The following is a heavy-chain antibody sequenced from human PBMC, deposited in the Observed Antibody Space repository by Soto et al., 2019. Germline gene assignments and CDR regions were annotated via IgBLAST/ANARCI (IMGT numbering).Heavy chain of an antibody. V-gene: IGHV3-7*04. D-gene: IGHD2-15*01. J-gene: IGHJ4*02. CDR2: IKQDGSEK. Sequence: EVQLVESGGGLVQPGGSLRLSCAASGFTFSRYWMNWVRQAPGKGLEWVANIKQDGSEKYYVDSVKGRFTISRDNAKNSLYLQMNSLRVEDTAVYYCARVDCSGGSCYVFDDWGQGTLVTVSS. CDR1: GFTFSRYW. CDR3: ARVDCSGGSCYVFDD.